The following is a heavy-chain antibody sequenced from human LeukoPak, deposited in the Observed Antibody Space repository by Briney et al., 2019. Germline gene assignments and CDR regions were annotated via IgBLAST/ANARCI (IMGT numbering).Heavy chain of an antibody. CDR2: ISRSGGST. CDR3: AKDSGGYNWAFDY. J-gene: IGHJ4*02. Sequence: TGGSLRLSCAASGFTFSSYAMSWVRQAPGKGLEWVSVISRSGGSTYYADSVKGRFTISRDNSKNALYLQMNSLRAEDTALYSCAKDSGGYNWAFDYWGQGNLVTVSS. CDR1: GFTFSSYA. V-gene: IGHV3-23*01. D-gene: IGHD5-24*01.